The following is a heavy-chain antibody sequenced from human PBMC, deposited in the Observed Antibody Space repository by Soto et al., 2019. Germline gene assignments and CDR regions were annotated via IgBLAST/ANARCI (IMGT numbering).Heavy chain of an antibody. J-gene: IGHJ5*02. Sequence: TLPLRKTVFGAYIRDFYWSCIRKSNRKGLEWIGRIYATGTTDYNPRLQSRVMMSVHTPKKHFSMKLRSETAADTAVYFCVRDGTKTLRDCFDPWGQGISVTVYS. CDR2: IYATGTT. D-gene: IGHD1-1*01. CDR3: VRDGTKTLRDCFDP. V-gene: IGHV4-4*07. CDR1: GAYIRDFY.